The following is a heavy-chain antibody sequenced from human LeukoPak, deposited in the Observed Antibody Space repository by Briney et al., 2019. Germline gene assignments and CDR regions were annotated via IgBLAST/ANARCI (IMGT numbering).Heavy chain of an antibody. Sequence: SETLSLTCAAYGGSFSGYYWSWIRQPPGKGLEWIGEINHSGSTNYNPSLKSRVTVSVDTSKNQFSLKLSSVTAADTAVYYCARGRCGGDCYSGSYYYYYYMDVWGKGTTVTISS. CDR1: GGSFSGYY. CDR3: ARGRCGGDCYSGSYYYYYYMDV. CDR2: INHSGST. D-gene: IGHD2-21*02. J-gene: IGHJ6*03. V-gene: IGHV4-34*01.